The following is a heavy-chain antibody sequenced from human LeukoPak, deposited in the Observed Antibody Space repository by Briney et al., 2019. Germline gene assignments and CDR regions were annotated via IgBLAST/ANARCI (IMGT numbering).Heavy chain of an antibody. CDR3: ARLDSGVGYYYYGMDV. D-gene: IGHD1-26*01. V-gene: IGHV4-39*01. J-gene: IGHJ6*02. CDR2: IYYSGST. Sequence: SETLSLTCTVSGGSISSSHYYWGWIRQPPGKGLEWIGSIYYSGSTYYNPSLKSRVTISVDTSKNQFSLKLSSVTAADTAVYYCARLDSGVGYYYYGMDVWGQGATVTVSS. CDR1: GGSISSSHYY.